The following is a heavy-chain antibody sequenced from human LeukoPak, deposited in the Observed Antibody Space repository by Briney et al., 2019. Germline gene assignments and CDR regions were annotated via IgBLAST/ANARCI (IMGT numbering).Heavy chain of an antibody. CDR3: ARVTITFGGVINEYYFDY. Sequence: SVKVSCKASGGTFSSYAISWVRQAPGQGLEWMGGIIPIFGTANYAQKFQGRVTITADESTSTAYMELSSLGSEDTAVYYCARVTITFGGVINEYYFDYWGQGTLVTVSS. CDR2: IIPIFGTA. J-gene: IGHJ4*02. V-gene: IGHV1-69*13. D-gene: IGHD3-16*02. CDR1: GGTFSSYA.